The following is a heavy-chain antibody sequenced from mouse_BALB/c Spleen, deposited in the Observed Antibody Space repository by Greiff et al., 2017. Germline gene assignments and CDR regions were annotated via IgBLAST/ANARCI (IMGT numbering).Heavy chain of an antibody. CDR3: ARQDRYDLFDY. J-gene: IGHJ2*01. CDR1: GYTFTSYT. Sequence: VMLVESGAELARPGASVKMSCKASGYTFTSYTMHWVKQRPGQGLEWIGYINPSSGYTNYNQKFKDKATLTADKSSSTAYMQLSSLTSEDSAVYYCARQDRYDLFDYWGQGTTLTVSS. CDR2: INPSSGYT. V-gene: IGHV1-4*01. D-gene: IGHD2-14*01.